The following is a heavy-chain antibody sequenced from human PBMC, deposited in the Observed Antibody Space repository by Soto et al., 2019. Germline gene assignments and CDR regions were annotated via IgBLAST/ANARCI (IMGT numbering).Heavy chain of an antibody. J-gene: IGHJ6*02. CDR2: ITTAGDT. V-gene: IGHV3-13*01. Sequence: GGSLRLSCAASGFTFSNYDMHWVRQVTGKGPEWVSGITTAGDTYYPGSVKGRFTISREKAKNSLYLQMNSLSAGDTAVYYCARELHGGSYGMDVWGQGTTVTVS. CDR1: GFTFSNYD. CDR3: ARELHGGSYGMDV.